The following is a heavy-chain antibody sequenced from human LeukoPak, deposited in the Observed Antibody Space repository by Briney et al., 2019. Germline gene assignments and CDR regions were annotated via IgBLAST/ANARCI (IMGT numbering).Heavy chain of an antibody. V-gene: IGHV3-7*03. CDR2: IKQDGSEK. D-gene: IGHD2-2*01. CDR3: VRDCSSASLSSGCYYAMDI. J-gene: IGHJ6*04. CDR1: GFTFNDYW. Sequence: GGSLRLSCAASGFTFNDYWMTWVRQAPGKGLEWVAHIKQDGSEKYYVDSLKGRFTISRDNAKNSLFLQMNSLRAEDTAVYYCVRDCSSASLSSGCYYAMDIWGKGTTVTVSS.